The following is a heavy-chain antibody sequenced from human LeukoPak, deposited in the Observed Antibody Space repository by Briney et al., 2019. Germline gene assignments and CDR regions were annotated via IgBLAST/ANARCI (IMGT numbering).Heavy chain of an antibody. Sequence: GGSLRLSCAASGFTFSSYAMSWVRQAPGKGLEWVSAISGSGGSTYYADSVKGRFTISRDNSKNTLYLQMNSLRAEDTAVYYCAKMEGYSYGFWVGWFDPWGQGTLVTVSS. CDR2: ISGSGGST. V-gene: IGHV3-23*01. CDR1: GFTFSSYA. D-gene: IGHD5-18*01. CDR3: AKMEGYSYGFWVGWFDP. J-gene: IGHJ5*02.